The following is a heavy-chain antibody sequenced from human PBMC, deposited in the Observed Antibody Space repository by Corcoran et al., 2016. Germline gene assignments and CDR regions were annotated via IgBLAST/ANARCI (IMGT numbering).Heavy chain of an antibody. D-gene: IGHD3-3*01. CDR1: GGTFSSYA. Sequence: QVQLVQSGAEVKKPGSSVKVSCKASGGTFSSYAISWVRQAPGQGLEWMGGIIPIFGTANYAQKFQGRVTITAEKSTGTAYMELSSLRSEDTAVYCCARGPYYEFWSGYSPFDDWGQGTLVTVSS. J-gene: IGHJ4*02. CDR3: ARGPYYEFWSGYSPFDD. CDR2: IIPIFGTA. V-gene: IGHV1-69*06.